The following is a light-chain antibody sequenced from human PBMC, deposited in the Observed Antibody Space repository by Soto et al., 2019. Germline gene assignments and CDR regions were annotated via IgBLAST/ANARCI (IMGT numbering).Light chain of an antibody. CDR3: SSYSSSGTLYV. V-gene: IGLV2-14*03. Sequence: QSALTQPASVSGSPGQSITISCTGSSSDVGDYDYVAWYQQHPDKAPQLMIFDVSSRPSGVSNRFSGSKSGSTASLTISGLQAEDEADYFCSSYSSSGTLYVFGTGTKLTVL. J-gene: IGLJ1*01. CDR2: DVS. CDR1: SSDVGDYDY.